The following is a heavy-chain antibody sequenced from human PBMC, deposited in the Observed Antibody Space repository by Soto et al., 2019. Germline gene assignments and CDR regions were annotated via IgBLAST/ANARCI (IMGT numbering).Heavy chain of an antibody. D-gene: IGHD3-16*01. J-gene: IGHJ4*02. V-gene: IGHV1-18*01. Sequence: ASVKVSCKASGYTFTSQGISWVRQAPGQGLEWMGWISAYNGDTNYAQKLQGRVTVTTDTSTSTAYMELRSLRSDDTAVYYCARGRGVAITGDYWGQGTLVTVSS. CDR2: ISAYNGDT. CDR1: GYTFTSQG. CDR3: ARGRGVAITGDY.